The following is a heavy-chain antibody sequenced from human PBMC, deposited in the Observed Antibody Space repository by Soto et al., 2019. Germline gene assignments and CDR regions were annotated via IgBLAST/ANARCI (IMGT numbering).Heavy chain of an antibody. CDR3: AGPMYRSGWYRWFDP. J-gene: IGHJ5*02. V-gene: IGHV1-46*01. D-gene: IGHD6-19*01. CDR2: ISPSGGST. CDR1: GYTFSSYY. Sequence: QVQLVQSGAEVKKPGASVKVSCKASGYTFSSYYMHWVRQAPGQGLEWMGIISPSGGSTNYAQKFQGRVTMTRDTSTSTVYRELSSLRSEDTAVYYCAGPMYRSGWYRWFDPWGQGTLVTVSS.